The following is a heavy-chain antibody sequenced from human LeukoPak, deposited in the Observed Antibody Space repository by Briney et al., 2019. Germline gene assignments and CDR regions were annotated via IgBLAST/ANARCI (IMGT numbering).Heavy chain of an antibody. J-gene: IGHJ4*02. Sequence: SQTLSLTCTVSGGSISIGGYYWNWIRQHPGKDLEWIGYFYYSRTTYYNPSLRSRVTISVDTSQNQFSLRLSSVAAADTAVYYCARSDYGDYFLDYWGQGTLVTVSS. V-gene: IGHV4-31*03. D-gene: IGHD4-17*01. CDR1: GGSISIGGYY. CDR2: FYYSRTT. CDR3: ARSDYGDYFLDY.